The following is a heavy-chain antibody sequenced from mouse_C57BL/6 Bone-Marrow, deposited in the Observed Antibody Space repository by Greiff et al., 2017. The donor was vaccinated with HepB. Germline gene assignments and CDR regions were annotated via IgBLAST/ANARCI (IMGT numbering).Heavy chain of an antibody. Sequence: VQRVESGPELVKPGASVKISCKASGYAFSSSWMNWVKQRPGKGLEWIGRIYPGDGDTNYNGKFKGKATLTADKSSSTAYMQLSSLTSEDSAVYFCARSPTVVERTWFAYWGQGTLVTVSA. CDR1: GYAFSSSW. CDR2: IYPGDGDT. D-gene: IGHD1-1*01. V-gene: IGHV1-82*01. CDR3: ARSPTVVERTWFAY. J-gene: IGHJ3*01.